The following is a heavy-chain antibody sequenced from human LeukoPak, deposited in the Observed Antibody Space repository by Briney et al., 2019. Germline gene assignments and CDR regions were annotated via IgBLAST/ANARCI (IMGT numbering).Heavy chain of an antibody. D-gene: IGHD5-12*01. Sequence: GGSLRLSCAASGFTFSSYAMSWVRQAPGKGLEWVSAISGSGGSTYYADSVKGRFTISRDNSKNTLYLQMNSLRAEDTAVYYCAKGNIVATMSLLDYWGQGTLVTVSS. CDR3: AKGNIVATMSLLDY. CDR1: GFTFSSYA. J-gene: IGHJ4*02. CDR2: ISGSGGST. V-gene: IGHV3-23*01.